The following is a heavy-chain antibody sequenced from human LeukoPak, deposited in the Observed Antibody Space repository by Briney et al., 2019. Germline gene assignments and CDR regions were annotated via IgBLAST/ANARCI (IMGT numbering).Heavy chain of an antibody. CDR1: GGSISSYY. D-gene: IGHD1-26*01. J-gene: IGHJ4*02. CDR2: IYTSGST. V-gene: IGHV4-4*07. CDR3: ARGGRGATLGGYFDF. Sequence: SETLSLTCTVSGGSISSYYWSWIRQPAGKGLEWIGRIYTSGSTNYNPSLKSRVTMSVDTSKKNFSLKLTSVTPADTAVYYCARGGRGATLGGYFDFWGQGTLVTVSS.